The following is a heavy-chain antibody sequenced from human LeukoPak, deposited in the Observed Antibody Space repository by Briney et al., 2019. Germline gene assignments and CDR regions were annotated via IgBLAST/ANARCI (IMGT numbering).Heavy chain of an antibody. D-gene: IGHD3-9*01. J-gene: IGHJ4*02. Sequence: GGSLRLSCVASGFTFSSSGMHWVRQAPGKGLEWVAVISYDGSNKYYADSVKGRFTISRDNAKNSLYLQMNSLRAEDTAVYYCARAQYYDILTGYSYFDYWGQGTLVTVSS. V-gene: IGHV3-30*12. CDR3: ARAQYYDILTGYSYFDY. CDR2: ISYDGSNK. CDR1: GFTFSSSG.